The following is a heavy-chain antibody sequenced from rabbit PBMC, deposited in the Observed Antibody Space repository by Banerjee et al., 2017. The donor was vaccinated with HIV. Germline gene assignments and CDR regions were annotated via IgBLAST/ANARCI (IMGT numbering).Heavy chain of an antibody. CDR1: GFSFSNKAV. CDR2: INAGSSSGFT. V-gene: IGHV1S45*01. J-gene: IGHJ6*01. CDR3: ARDTGTGFSSYGMDL. Sequence: QEQLVESGGGLVRPEGSLKLYCTASGFSFSNKAVMCWVRQAPGKGLQWIACINAGSSSGFTYSATWATGRFTISKTSSTTVTLQMTSLTVADTATYFCARDTGTGFSSYGMDLWGPGTLVTVS. D-gene: IGHD7-1*01.